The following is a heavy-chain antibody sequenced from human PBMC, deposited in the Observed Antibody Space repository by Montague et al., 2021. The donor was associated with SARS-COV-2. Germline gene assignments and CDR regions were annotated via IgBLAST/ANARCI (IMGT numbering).Heavy chain of an antibody. Sequence: TLSLTCNVSGGSMISGVYYWSWIRQPPGKGLEWIGYVYSGGTTYYNPSLKSRVTISEDMSKNQFSLRLTSVTAADTAVYYCVRDGGLRFSGGAMDVWGQGTTVTVSS. J-gene: IGHJ6*02. CDR2: VYSGGTT. CDR1: GGSMISGVYY. CDR3: VRDGGLRFSGGAMDV. D-gene: IGHD3-3*01. V-gene: IGHV4-31*03.